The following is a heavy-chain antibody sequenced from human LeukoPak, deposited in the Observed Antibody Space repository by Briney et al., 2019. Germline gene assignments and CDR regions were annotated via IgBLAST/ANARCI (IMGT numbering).Heavy chain of an antibody. Sequence: GGSLRLSCAASGFTFSSYAMSWVRQAPGKGLEWVSAISGSGGSTYYADSVKGRSTISRDNAKNSLYLQMNSLRAEDTALYYCAKDTGFGELLPPYYFDYWGQGTLVTVSS. D-gene: IGHD3-10*01. CDR3: AKDTGFGELLPPYYFDY. CDR1: GFTFSSYA. J-gene: IGHJ4*02. V-gene: IGHV3-23*01. CDR2: ISGSGGST.